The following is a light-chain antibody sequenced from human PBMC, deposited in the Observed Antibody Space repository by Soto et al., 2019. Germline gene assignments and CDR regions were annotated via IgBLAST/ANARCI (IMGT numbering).Light chain of an antibody. J-gene: IGKJ1*01. CDR3: QQYGSSPWT. V-gene: IGKV3-20*01. CDR2: GAS. CDR1: QSVRSN. Sequence: TQSPATLSVSPGERATLSCRASQSVRSNLAWYHQKPGQAPRLLIYGASSRATGIPDRFSGSGSGTDFTLTISRLEPEDFAVYYCQQYGSSPWTFGQGTKVDIK.